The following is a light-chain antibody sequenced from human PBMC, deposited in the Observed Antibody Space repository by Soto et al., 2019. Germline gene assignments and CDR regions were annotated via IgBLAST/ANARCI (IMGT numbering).Light chain of an antibody. J-gene: IGKJ1*01. CDR3: QQYGSSLWT. V-gene: IGKV3-20*01. Sequence: EIVLTQSPGTLSLSPWERATLSCRASQTVSSSYLAWYQQKPGQAPRLLIYGASSRATGIPDRFSGSGSGTDFTLTISRLEPEDLAVYYCQQYGSSLWTFGQGTKVDIK. CDR2: GAS. CDR1: QTVSSSY.